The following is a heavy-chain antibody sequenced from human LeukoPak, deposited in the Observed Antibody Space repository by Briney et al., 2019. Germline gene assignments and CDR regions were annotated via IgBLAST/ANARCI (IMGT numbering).Heavy chain of an antibody. CDR3: ARDQFGTRLD. D-gene: IGHD1-1*01. Sequence: PGGSLRLSCAASGFSVSSYDMDWVRQAPGKGLEWVSHISGGGYATSYADSVKGRFTISRDNAKNSLYPQMNSLRAADTAVYYCARDQFGTRLDWGQGTLVTVSS. CDR2: ISGGGYAT. CDR1: GFSVSSYD. V-gene: IGHV3-48*03. J-gene: IGHJ4*01.